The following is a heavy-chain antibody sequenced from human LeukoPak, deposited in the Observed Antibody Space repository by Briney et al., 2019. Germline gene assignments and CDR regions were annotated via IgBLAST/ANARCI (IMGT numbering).Heavy chain of an antibody. CDR2: IIPIFGTA. D-gene: IGHD6-13*01. Sequence: ASVKVSCKASGGTFSSYAISWVRQAPGQGLEWMGGIIPIFGTANYAQKFQGRVTITADESTSTAYMELSSLRSEDTAVYYCARVARVYQAFNWFDPWGQGTLVTVSS. CDR3: ARVARVYQAFNWFDP. J-gene: IGHJ5*02. CDR1: GGTFSSYA. V-gene: IGHV1-69*13.